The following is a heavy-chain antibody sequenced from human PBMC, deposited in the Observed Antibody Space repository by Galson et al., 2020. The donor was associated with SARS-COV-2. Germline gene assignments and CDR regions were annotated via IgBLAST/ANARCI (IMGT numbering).Heavy chain of an antibody. CDR3: AREYYYDSSGYSFDY. CDR1: GFTFSDYY. J-gene: IGHJ4*02. Sequence: GGSLRLSCAASGFTFSDYYMSWIRQAPGKGLEWVSYISSSGSTIYYADSVTGRFTISRDNAKNSLYLQMNSLRAEDTAVYYCAREYYYDSSGYSFDYWGQGTLVTVSS. CDR2: ISSSGSTI. D-gene: IGHD3-22*01. V-gene: IGHV3-11*01.